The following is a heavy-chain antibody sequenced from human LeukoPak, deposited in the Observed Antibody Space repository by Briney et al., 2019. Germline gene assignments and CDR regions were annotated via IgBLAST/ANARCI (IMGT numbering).Heavy chain of an antibody. D-gene: IGHD7-27*01. V-gene: IGHV4-4*07. Sequence: SSETLSLTCTVSGGSISGYSWSWIRQPDGEGLEWIGRISSSGSTNYSPSLKSRVTMSVDTSKNRFPLELSSVTAADTAVYYCARWGSQYYYFYIDVWGKGTTVTVSS. J-gene: IGHJ6*03. CDR3: ARWGSQYYYFYIDV. CDR2: ISSSGST. CDR1: GGSISGYS.